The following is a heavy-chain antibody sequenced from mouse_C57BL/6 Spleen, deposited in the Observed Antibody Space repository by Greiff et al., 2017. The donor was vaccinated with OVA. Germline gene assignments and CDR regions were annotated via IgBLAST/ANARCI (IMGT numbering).Heavy chain of an antibody. J-gene: IGHJ2*01. CDR3: TRNYYDRPFDY. Sequence: SGAELVRPGASVTLSCKASGYTFTDYEMHWVKQTPVHGLEWIGAIDPETGGTAYNQKFKGKAILTADKSSSTAYMELRSLTSEDSAVYYCTRNYYDRPFDYWGQGTTLTVSS. V-gene: IGHV1-15*01. D-gene: IGHD2-4*01. CDR2: IDPETGGT. CDR1: GYTFTDYE.